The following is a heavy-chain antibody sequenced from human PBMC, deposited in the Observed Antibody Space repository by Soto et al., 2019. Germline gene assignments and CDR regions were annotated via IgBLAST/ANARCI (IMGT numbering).Heavy chain of an antibody. CDR1: VGSISSGGYY. CDR2: IYYSGST. J-gene: IGHJ5*02. CDR3: ARDRYYGSGRTYNWFDP. Sequence: PSETLSLTCTVSVGSISSGGYYWSWIRQHPGKGLEWIGYIYYSGSTYYNPSLKSRVTISVDTSKNQFSLKLSSVTAADTAVYYCARDRYYGSGRTYNWFDPWGQGTLVTVSS. V-gene: IGHV4-31*03. D-gene: IGHD3-10*01.